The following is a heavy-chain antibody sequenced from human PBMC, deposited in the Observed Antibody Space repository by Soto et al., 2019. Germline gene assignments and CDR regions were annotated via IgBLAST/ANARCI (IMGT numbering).Heavy chain of an antibody. Sequence: EVQLLESGGGLVQPGGSLTLSCAASGFTFSNYAMSWVRQAPGKGLEWVSAISGGGISTYYADSVRGRFTISRDNSRNTLYLRMNRLRAEDTAVYYCARDAISMVRETNNWFDPWGQGTLVTVSS. D-gene: IGHD3-10*01. V-gene: IGHV3-23*01. CDR3: ARDAISMVRETNNWFDP. J-gene: IGHJ5*02. CDR1: GFTFSNYA. CDR2: ISGGGIST.